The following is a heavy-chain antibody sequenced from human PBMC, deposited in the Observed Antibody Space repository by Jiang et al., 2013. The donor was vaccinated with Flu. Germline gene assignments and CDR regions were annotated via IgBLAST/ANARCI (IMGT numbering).Heavy chain of an antibody. Sequence: VQLLESGGGLVQPGGSLRLSCAASGFTFSHYDMHWVRQGTGKGLEWVSAIGTAGDTYYPGSLKGRFTISRENAKNSLYLQMNSLRAEDTAVYYCARVFRLTMVRGVESGMDVWGQGTTVTVSS. D-gene: IGHD3-10*01. J-gene: IGHJ6*02. CDR3: ARVFRLTMVRGVESGMDV. CDR1: GFTFSHYD. V-gene: IGHV3-13*01. CDR2: IGTAGDT.